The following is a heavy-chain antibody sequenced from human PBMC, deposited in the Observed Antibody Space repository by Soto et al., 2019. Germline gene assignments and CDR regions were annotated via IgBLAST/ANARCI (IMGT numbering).Heavy chain of an antibody. Sequence: GGSLRLSCAASGFTFSSYAMSWVRQAPGKGLEWVSAISGSGGSTYYADSVKGRFTISRDNSKNTLYLQMNSLRAEDTAVYYCAKPKSSFILTGWTDYWGQGTLVTVSS. J-gene: IGHJ4*02. D-gene: IGHD3-9*01. CDR3: AKPKSSFILTGWTDY. V-gene: IGHV3-23*01. CDR1: GFTFSSYA. CDR2: ISGSGGST.